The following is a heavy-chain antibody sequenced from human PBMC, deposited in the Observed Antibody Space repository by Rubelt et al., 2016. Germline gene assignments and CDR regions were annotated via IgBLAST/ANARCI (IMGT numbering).Heavy chain of an antibody. CDR1: GGSISSGGYY. CDR2: IYYSGGT. CDR3: ARVGPSNMLDY. V-gene: IGHV4-31*03. Sequence: QVQLQESGPGLVKPSQTLSLTCPVSGGSISSGGYYWSWIRQHPGKGLEWIGYIYYSGGTYYNPRLKSRVTLSSETSKNQFSLKLRSVTAAETAVYYCARVGPSNMLDYWGQGTLVTVSS. J-gene: IGHJ4*02. D-gene: IGHD4-11*01.